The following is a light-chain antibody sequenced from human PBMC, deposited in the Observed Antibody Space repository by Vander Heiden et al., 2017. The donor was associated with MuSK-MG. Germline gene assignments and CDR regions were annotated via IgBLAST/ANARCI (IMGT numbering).Light chain of an antibody. CDR3: RQSIQLPIT. Sequence: DIVMTQPPLSLSVTPGQPASISCKSSQSLLHSDGKTYLYWYLQEPGQPPQLHIDEVLNRCSGVPDRFSGSGSGTDFTLKISRVEAEDVGVYYCRQSIQLPITFGQGTQLEIK. CDR2: EVL. CDR1: QSLLHSDGKTY. J-gene: IGKJ5*01. V-gene: IGKV2D-29*01.